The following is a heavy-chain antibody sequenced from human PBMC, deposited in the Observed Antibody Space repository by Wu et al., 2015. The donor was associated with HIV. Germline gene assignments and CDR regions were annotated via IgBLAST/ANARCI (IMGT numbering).Heavy chain of an antibody. D-gene: IGHD1-26*01. J-gene: IGHJ4*02. CDR1: GYTFSSYD. Sequence: QVQLVQSGAEMKKPGASVKVSCKTSGYTFSSYDINWVRQATGQGPEWMGGVITVFGITNYAQKFQGRVTVTADEVTGTSYMELTSLTTDDTAVYYCARGVRYAGSYYSNNWGRGTLVTVSS. V-gene: IGHV1-69*01. CDR2: VITVFGIT. CDR3: ARGVRYAGSYYSNN.